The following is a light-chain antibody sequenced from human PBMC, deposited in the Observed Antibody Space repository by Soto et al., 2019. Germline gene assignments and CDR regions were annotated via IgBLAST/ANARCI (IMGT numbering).Light chain of an antibody. CDR1: QSVSSSY. CDR2: GAS. V-gene: IGKV3-20*01. CDR3: QHYGTSLWT. J-gene: IGKJ1*01. Sequence: EIVLTQSPATLSLSPGERATLSFRASQSVSSSYLAWYQQKPGQAPRLLIYGASIRATGISDRFSGSGSGTDFTLTISRLGPEDFAVYYCQHYGTSLWTFGQGTKVDIK.